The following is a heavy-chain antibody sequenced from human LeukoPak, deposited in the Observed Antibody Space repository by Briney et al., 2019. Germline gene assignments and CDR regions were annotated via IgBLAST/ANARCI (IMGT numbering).Heavy chain of an antibody. CDR2: IYYSGST. V-gene: IGHV4-31*11. Sequence: PSETLSLTCAVSGGSISSGGYSWSWIRQHPGKGLEWIGYIYYSGSTYYNPSLKSRVTISVDTSKNQFSLKLSSVTAADTAVYYCARISFGYCTNGVCRYTDRAGAFDIWGQGTMVTVSS. CDR1: GGSISSGGYS. D-gene: IGHD2-8*01. CDR3: ARISFGYCTNGVCRYTDRAGAFDI. J-gene: IGHJ3*02.